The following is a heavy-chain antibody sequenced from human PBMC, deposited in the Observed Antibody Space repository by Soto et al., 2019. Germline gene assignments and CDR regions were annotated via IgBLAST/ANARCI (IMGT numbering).Heavy chain of an antibody. Sequence: GSLRLSCAASGFTFSSYWMSWVRQAPGKGLEWVANIKQDGSEKYYVDSVKGRFTISRDNAKNSLYLQMNSLRAEDTAVYYCAREMVVVAATPKSRSVPSFDYWGQGTLVTVSS. J-gene: IGHJ4*02. D-gene: IGHD2-15*01. CDR2: IKQDGSEK. CDR1: GFTFSSYW. V-gene: IGHV3-7*01. CDR3: AREMVVVAATPKSRSVPSFDY.